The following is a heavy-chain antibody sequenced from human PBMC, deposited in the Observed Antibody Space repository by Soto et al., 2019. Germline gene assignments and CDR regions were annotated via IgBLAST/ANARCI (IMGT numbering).Heavy chain of an antibody. CDR1: GFTFDDYA. Sequence: GGSLRLSCAASGFTFDDYAMHWVRQAPGKGLEWVSGISWNSGSIGYEDSVKGRFTISRDNGKNSLYLQMNSLRAEDTALYYCAKDIAEAAAGYFDYWGQGTLVTVSS. V-gene: IGHV3-9*01. J-gene: IGHJ4*02. CDR3: AKDIAEAAAGYFDY. CDR2: ISWNSGSI. D-gene: IGHD6-13*01.